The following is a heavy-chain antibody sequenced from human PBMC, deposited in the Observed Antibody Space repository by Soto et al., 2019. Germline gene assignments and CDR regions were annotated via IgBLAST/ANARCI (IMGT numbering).Heavy chain of an antibody. CDR2: ISSNGGST. J-gene: IGHJ6*02. Sequence: EVPLVESGGGLVQPGGSLRLSCAASGFTFSSYAMHWVRQAPGKGLEYVSAISSNGGSTYYANSVKGRFTISRDNSKNTLYLQMGSLRAEDMAVYYCARGYYYYYGMDVWGQGTTVTVSS. V-gene: IGHV3-64*01. CDR3: ARGYYYYYGMDV. CDR1: GFTFSSYA.